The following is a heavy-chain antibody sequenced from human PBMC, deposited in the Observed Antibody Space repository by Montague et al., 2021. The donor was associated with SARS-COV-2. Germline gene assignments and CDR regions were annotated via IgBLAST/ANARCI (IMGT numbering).Heavy chain of an antibody. CDR1: GFTFGSYA. CDR2: IDAGGGAV. J-gene: IGHJ5*02. CDR3: ARRNSGQHLVGSGWFDP. V-gene: IGHV3-23*01. Sequence: SLRLSCATSGFTFGSYAMSWVRQASGKGLEWLSGIDAGGGAVFDADSVKGRFTTSRDNHKNTLYLQMNSLTADDTAVYYCARRNSGQHLVGSGWFDPWGQGTLVTVSS. D-gene: IGHD5-12*01.